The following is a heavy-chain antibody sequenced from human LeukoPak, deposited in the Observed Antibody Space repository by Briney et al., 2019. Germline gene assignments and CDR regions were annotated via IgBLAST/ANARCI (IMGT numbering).Heavy chain of an antibody. CDR3: ARDPPILTGPYYYYMDV. D-gene: IGHD3-9*01. J-gene: IGHJ6*03. CDR1: GFTFSSYS. CDR2: ISTSSIYI. Sequence: GGSLRLSCAASGFTFSSYSMNWVRQAPGKGLEWVSSISTSSIYIYYADSVKGRFTISRDNAKKSLYLHMNSLRAEDTAVYYCARDPPILTGPYYYYMDVWGKGTTVTVSS. V-gene: IGHV3-21*01.